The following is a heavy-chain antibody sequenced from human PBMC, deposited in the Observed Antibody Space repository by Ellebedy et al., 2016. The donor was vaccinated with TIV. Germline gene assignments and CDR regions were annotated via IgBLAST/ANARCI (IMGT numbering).Heavy chain of an antibody. V-gene: IGHV4-34*01. J-gene: IGHJ5*02. CDR2: INHSGST. CDR1: GGSFSGYY. CDR3: ARGRRFDRFWGSGSYYNWFDP. D-gene: IGHD3-10*01. Sequence: SETLSLTXAVYGGSFSGYYWSWIRQPPGKGLEWIGEINHSGSTNYNPSLKSRVTISVDTSKNQFSLKLSSVTAADTAVYYCARGRRFDRFWGSGSYYNWFDPWGQGTLVTVSS.